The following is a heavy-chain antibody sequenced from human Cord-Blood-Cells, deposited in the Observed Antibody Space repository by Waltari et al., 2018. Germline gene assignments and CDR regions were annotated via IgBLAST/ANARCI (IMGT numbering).Heavy chain of an antibody. V-gene: IGHV4-38-2*01. Sequence: QVQLQESGPGLVKPSETLSLTCAVSGYSISSGYYWGWIRQPPGKGLEWIGSIYHSGSTYYNPSLKSRVTISVDTAKNQFTLKLSSVTAADTDVYYCARTSGSSSWYRWDYFDYWGQGTLVTVSS. CDR1: GYSISSGYY. D-gene: IGHD6-13*01. CDR2: IYHSGST. J-gene: IGHJ4*02. CDR3: ARTSGSSSWYRWDYFDY.